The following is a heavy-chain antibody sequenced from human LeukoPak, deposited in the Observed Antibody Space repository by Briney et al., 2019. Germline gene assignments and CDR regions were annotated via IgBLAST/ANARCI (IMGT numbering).Heavy chain of an antibody. D-gene: IGHD1-26*01. V-gene: IGHV3-23*01. Sequence: GGSLRLSCAASGFTFSSYAMSWVRQAPGKGLEWVSAISGSGGSTYYADSVKGRFTISRDNSKNTLYLQMNSLRAEDTAVYYCAKAGGGLVGAKLGAFDIWGQETMVTVSS. CDR2: ISGSGGST. CDR1: GFTFSSYA. CDR3: AKAGGGLVGAKLGAFDI. J-gene: IGHJ3*02.